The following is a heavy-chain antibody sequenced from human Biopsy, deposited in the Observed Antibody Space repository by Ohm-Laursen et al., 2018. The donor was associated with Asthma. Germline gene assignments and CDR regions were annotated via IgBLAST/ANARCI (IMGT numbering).Heavy chain of an antibody. D-gene: IGHD1-26*01. Sequence: SLRLSCAASGFTFSNYAMSWVRQAPGKGLEWVSSITGSGGFTYYADSVKGRFTISRDKSENTLYLQMNSLRAEDTAIYFCAKDKVGAANSYQYGMDVWGQGTTVTVSS. J-gene: IGHJ6*02. CDR1: GFTFSNYA. CDR3: AKDKVGAANSYQYGMDV. V-gene: IGHV3-23*01. CDR2: ITGSGGFT.